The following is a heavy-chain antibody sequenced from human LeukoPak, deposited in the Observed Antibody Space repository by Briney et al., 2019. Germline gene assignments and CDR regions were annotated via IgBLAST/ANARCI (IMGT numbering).Heavy chain of an antibody. CDR2: IYYSGNT. V-gene: IGHV4-59*01. CDR3: ARVGTYGEYDY. CDR1: GGSISSYY. J-gene: IGHJ4*02. Sequence: SETLSLTRTVSGGSISSYYWSWIRQPPGKGLEWIGYIYYSGNTNYNPSLKSRVTISVDTSKNQFSLKLSSVTAADTAVYYCARVGTYGEYDYWGQGTLVTVSS. D-gene: IGHD4-17*01.